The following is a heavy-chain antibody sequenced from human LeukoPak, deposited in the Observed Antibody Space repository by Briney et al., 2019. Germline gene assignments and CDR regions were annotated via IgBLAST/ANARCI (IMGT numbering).Heavy chain of an antibody. D-gene: IGHD6-19*01. Sequence: SETLSLTCTVSGGSISSYYWSWIRQPPGKGLEWIGYIYYSGSTNYNPSLKSRVTISVDTSKNQFSLKLSSVTAADTAVYYCARHGSGEQWLLYSDEGATQFDPWGQGTLVTVSS. CDR3: ARHGSGEQWLLYSDEGATQFDP. CDR1: GGSISSYY. V-gene: IGHV4-59*08. CDR2: IYYSGST. J-gene: IGHJ5*02.